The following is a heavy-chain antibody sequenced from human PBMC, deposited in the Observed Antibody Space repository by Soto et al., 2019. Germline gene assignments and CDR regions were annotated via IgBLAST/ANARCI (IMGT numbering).Heavy chain of an antibody. CDR2: ISWNSGSI. J-gene: IGHJ4*02. CDR3: VKDIHEQWLVSHFEY. V-gene: IGHV3-9*01. D-gene: IGHD6-19*01. Sequence: EVQLVESGGGSVQPGRSLRLSCVASGFTFESYAMHWVRQVPGKGLEWVSGISWNSGSIGYEDSVKGRFTISRDNAQKSQYLEMTSLRVEDTAFYYCVKDIHEQWLVSHFEYWGQGALVTVSS. CDR1: GFTFESYA.